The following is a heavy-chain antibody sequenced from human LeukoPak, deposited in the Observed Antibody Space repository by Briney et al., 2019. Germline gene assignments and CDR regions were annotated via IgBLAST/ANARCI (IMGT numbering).Heavy chain of an antibody. CDR1: GFSFSSYG. J-gene: IGHJ3*02. CDR2: IWYDGSNK. Sequence: GRSMRLSCAPSGFSFSSYGMHWVRQAPGKGLEWVAVIWYDGSNKYYGDSVKGRFTISRANSKNTLYLQMNSLRAEDTAVYYCAKAYCGGDCYSLVGAFDIWGQGTMVTVSS. D-gene: IGHD2-21*02. V-gene: IGHV3-33*06. CDR3: AKAYCGGDCYSLVGAFDI.